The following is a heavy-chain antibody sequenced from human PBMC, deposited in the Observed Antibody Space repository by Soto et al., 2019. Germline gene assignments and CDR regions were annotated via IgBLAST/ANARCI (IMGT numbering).Heavy chain of an antibody. CDR2: ISGSGGST. J-gene: IGHJ4*02. CDR3: AKAHTFRFYYFTGGGY. Sequence: EVQLLESGGGLVQPGGSLRLSCGASGFNFRLYPMAWVRQAPGKGLEWVSSISGSGGSTFYADSVKGRFTISRDNSKNTLYLQMDTLRAGDSAVYYCAKAHTFRFYYFTGGGYWGQGTLVTVSS. CDR1: GFNFRLYP. D-gene: IGHD3-22*01. V-gene: IGHV3-23*01.